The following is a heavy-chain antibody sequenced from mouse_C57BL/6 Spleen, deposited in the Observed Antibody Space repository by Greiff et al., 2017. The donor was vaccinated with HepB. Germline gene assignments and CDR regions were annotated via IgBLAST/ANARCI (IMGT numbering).Heavy chain of an antibody. CDR1: GFTFSSYA. V-gene: IGHV5-4*01. J-gene: IGHJ3*01. CDR3: AREDRSAWFAY. CDR2: ISDGGSYT. Sequence: EVKLMESGGGLVKPGGSLKLSCAASGFTFSSYAMSWVRQTPEKRLEWVATISDGGSYTYYPDNVKGRFTISRDNAKNNLYLQMSHLKSEDTAMYYCAREDRSAWFAYWGQGTLVTVSA.